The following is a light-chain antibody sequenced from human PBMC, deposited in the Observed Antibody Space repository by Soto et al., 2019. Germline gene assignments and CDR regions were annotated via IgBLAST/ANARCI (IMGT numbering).Light chain of an antibody. Sequence: QPVLAQPPSVSGAPGQRVTISCTGSSSTIGAGYDVHWYQHLPGRAPKLLIYSNINRPSGVPDRFSGSKSGTSASLAITGLQTEDEAVYYCQSYDSSLSGSWVFGGGTKVTVL. CDR2: SNI. J-gene: IGLJ3*02. CDR3: QSYDSSLSGSWV. V-gene: IGLV1-40*01. CDR1: SSTIGAGYD.